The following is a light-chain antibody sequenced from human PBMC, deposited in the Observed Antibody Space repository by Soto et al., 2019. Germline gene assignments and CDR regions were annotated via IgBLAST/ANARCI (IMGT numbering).Light chain of an antibody. V-gene: IGKV3-15*01. CDR3: QRFNRWPLS. CDR1: QRVSSS. Sequence: EIVMTQSPATLSVSPGERATLSCRASQRVSSSLAWYQQKPGQAPRLLVYDTSIRATGIPARFSGSGSGTEFTLTIASLQSEDFGVYYCQRFNRWPLSFGGGTKVDIK. J-gene: IGKJ4*01. CDR2: DTS.